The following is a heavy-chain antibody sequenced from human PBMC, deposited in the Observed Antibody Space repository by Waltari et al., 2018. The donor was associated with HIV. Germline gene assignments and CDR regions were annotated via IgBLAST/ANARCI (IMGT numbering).Heavy chain of an antibody. Sequence: QVQMVQSGPEVKKPGASVKVSCRASGYTFSGSYIYWVRQAPGQGLEWMGWINPNSGGTENIQKFKGRILMTRDTTISTAYMELTNLTSDDTAVYYCTRRGGEWLAHFDYWGQGTLVTVSS. CDR1: GYTFSGSY. V-gene: IGHV1-2*02. CDR2: INPNSGGT. J-gene: IGHJ4*02. CDR3: TRRGGEWLAHFDY. D-gene: IGHD6-19*01.